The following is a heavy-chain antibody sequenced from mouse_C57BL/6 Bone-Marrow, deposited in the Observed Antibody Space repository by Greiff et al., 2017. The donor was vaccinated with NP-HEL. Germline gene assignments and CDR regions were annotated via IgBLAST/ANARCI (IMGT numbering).Heavy chain of an antibody. D-gene: IGHD3-1*01. CDR3: ARDSRTMFFDY. Sequence: DVMLVESGAGLVKPGGSLKLSCAASGFTFSSYAMSWVRQTPEKRLEWVATISDGGSYTYYPDNVKGRFTISRDNAKNNLYLQMSHLKSEDTAMYYCARDSRTMFFDYWGQGTTLTVSS. V-gene: IGHV5-4*01. CDR2: ISDGGSYT. CDR1: GFTFSSYA. J-gene: IGHJ2*01.